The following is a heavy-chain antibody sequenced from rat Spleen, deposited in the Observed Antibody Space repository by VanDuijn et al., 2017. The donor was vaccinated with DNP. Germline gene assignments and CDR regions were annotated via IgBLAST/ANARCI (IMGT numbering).Heavy chain of an antibody. J-gene: IGHJ4*01. CDR3: TTFTTVPPMDA. D-gene: IGHD1-1*01. Sequence: EVQLVESGGGLVQPGRSLKLSCAASGFIFSYYDMAWVRQAPKKGLEWVATISYDGSSTYYRDSVKGRFTISRDNAKSTLYLQMDSLRSEDTATYYCTTFTTVPPMDAWGQGTSVTVSS. V-gene: IGHV5-7*01. CDR1: GFIFSYYD. CDR2: ISYDGSST.